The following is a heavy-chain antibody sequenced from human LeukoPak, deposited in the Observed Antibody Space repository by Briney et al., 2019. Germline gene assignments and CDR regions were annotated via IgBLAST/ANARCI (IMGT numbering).Heavy chain of an antibody. V-gene: IGHV4-38-2*02. CDR1: GYSISSGYY. D-gene: IGHD4-11*01. CDR3: ARDLSSSSNYVDGTFDF. J-gene: IGHJ3*01. Sequence: PSETLSLTCTVSGYSISSGYYWDWIRQPPGKGLEWIGSIYHSGSTYYNPSLKSRVTISLGTSKNQFSLKLSSVTAADTAVYYCARDLSSSSNYVDGTFDFWGQGTLVTVSS. CDR2: IYHSGST.